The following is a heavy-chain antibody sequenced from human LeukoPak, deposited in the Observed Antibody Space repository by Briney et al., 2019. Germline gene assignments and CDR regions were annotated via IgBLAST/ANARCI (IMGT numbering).Heavy chain of an antibody. D-gene: IGHD6-19*01. CDR3: ARSSAWRNFDS. J-gene: IGHJ5*01. V-gene: IGHV1-8*01. Sequence: ASVKVSCKASGYSFTSYDIIWVRQATGQGLEWMGWMNPNSGYTGYAQKFQGRVTMTRGTSISTAYMEVSSLTSEDTAVYYCARSSAWRNFDSWGQGTPVTVSS. CDR2: MNPNSGYT. CDR1: GYSFTSYD.